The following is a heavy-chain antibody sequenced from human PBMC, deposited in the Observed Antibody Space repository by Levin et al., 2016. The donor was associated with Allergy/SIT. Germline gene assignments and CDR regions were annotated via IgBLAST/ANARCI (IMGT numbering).Heavy chain of an antibody. CDR2: IYRRSN. CDR1: GDSVSSDSDRVA. CDR3: ARGINSAFDI. V-gene: IGHV6-1*01. J-gene: IGHJ3*02. D-gene: IGHD1-1*01. Sequence: SQTLSLTCAISGDSVSSDSDRVAWNWIRQSPSRGLEWLGRIYRRSNEYAVSVRGRITINSDTSRNHFSLQLNSVTPEDTAVYYCARGINSAFDIWGQGTTVTVSS.